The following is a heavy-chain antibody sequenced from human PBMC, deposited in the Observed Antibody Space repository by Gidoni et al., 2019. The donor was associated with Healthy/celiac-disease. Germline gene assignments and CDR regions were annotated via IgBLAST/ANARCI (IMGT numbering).Heavy chain of an antibody. CDR1: GGSISSYY. CDR3: ASGGASGYSPDY. D-gene: IGHD5-18*01. CDR2: IYYSGST. J-gene: IGHJ4*02. V-gene: IGHV4-59*01. Sequence: QVQLQESGPGLVKHSETLSLTCPVSGGSISSYYWSWIRQPPGKGLEWIGYIYYSGSTNYNPSLKSRVTISVDTSKNQFSLKLSSVTAADTAVYYCASGGASGYSPDYWGQGTLVTVSS.